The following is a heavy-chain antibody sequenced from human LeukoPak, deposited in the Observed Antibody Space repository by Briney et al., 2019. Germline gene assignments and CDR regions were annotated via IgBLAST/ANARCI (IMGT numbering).Heavy chain of an antibody. D-gene: IGHD1-26*01. CDR3: ARVDSGNYDY. CDR2: IDGSDGAS. Sequence: GGSLRLSCAASGFTFSNHYMSWVRQAPGKGLEYVSSIDGSDGASYYADSVKGRFTISRDNSKNTLFLQMNSLRVEDTAVYYCARVDSGNYDYWGQGTLLTVSS. CDR1: GFTFSNHY. V-gene: IGHV3-23*01. J-gene: IGHJ4*02.